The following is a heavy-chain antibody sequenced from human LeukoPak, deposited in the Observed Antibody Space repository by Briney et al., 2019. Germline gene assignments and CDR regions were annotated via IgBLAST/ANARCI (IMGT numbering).Heavy chain of an antibody. V-gene: IGHV1-18*01. CDR2: ISDYNGNT. D-gene: IGHD4-11*01. CDR1: GYTFTSYG. Sequence: ASVKVSXKASGYTFTSYGISWVRQAPGQGFEWMGWISDYNGNTNYAQKLQGRVTMTTDTSTSTAYMELRSLRSDDTAVYYCARDLYRDSLPVSWFDPWGQGTLVTVSS. J-gene: IGHJ5*02. CDR3: ARDLYRDSLPVSWFDP.